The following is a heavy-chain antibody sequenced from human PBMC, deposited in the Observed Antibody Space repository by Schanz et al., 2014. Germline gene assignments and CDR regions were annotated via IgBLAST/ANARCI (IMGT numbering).Heavy chain of an antibody. J-gene: IGHJ6*03. CDR2: ISSGGGST. Sequence: EVQLLESGGGLVQPGGSLRLSCASSGFSFTTYAMSWVRQAPGKGLEWVSSISSGGGSTYYAGSVKGRFTISRDNSKNTLYLQMKSLRAEDTAVYYCARVKYCTITRCYRTETEGIYYMDVWGKGTTXTVSS. V-gene: IGHV3-23*01. CDR1: GFSFTTYA. CDR3: ARVKYCTITRCYRTETEGIYYMDV. D-gene: IGHD2-2*01.